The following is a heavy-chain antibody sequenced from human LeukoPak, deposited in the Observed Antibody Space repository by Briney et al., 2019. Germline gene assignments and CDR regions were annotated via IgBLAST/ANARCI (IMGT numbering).Heavy chain of an antibody. CDR1: GFTFSSYA. D-gene: IGHD3-22*01. J-gene: IGHJ4*02. CDR3: ARVGNDSRSSYFDY. CDR2: ISYDGSNK. V-gene: IGHV3-30*04. Sequence: GGSLRLSCAASGFTFSSYAMHWVRQAPGKGLEWVAVISYDGSNKYYADSVKGRFTISRDNSKNTLYLQMNSLRAEDTAVYYCARVGNDSRSSYFDYWGQGTLVTVSS.